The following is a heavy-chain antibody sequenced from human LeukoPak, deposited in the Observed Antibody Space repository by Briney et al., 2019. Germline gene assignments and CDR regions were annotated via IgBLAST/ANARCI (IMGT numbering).Heavy chain of an antibody. CDR3: ARAPVLDFWRGYPPDF. Sequence: GSLRLSCAASGFTVSSNYMSWVRQAPGKGLEWVSVIYSGGSTYYADSVKGRFTISRDNSKNTLYLQMNSLRAEDTAVYYCARAPVLDFWRGYPPDFWGQGTLVTVSS. D-gene: IGHD3-3*01. CDR1: GFTVSSNY. V-gene: IGHV3-66*02. CDR2: IYSGGST. J-gene: IGHJ4*02.